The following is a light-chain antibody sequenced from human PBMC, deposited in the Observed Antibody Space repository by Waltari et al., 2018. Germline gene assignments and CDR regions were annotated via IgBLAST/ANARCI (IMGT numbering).Light chain of an antibody. J-gene: IGKJ4*01. CDR1: QSVSSSD. V-gene: IGKV3-20*01. CDR2: GAS. CDR3: QQYAGSRPT. Sequence: PGTLSLSPGERATLSCRASQSVSSSDLAWYQQKPGQAPRLLIYGASSRATGIPDRFSGSGSGTDFSLTISRLEPEDFGLYYCQQYAGSRPTFGGGTKVEIK.